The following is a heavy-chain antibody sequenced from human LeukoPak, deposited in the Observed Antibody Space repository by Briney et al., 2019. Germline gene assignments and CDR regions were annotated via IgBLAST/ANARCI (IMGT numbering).Heavy chain of an antibody. V-gene: IGHV1-8*03. CDR3: ARSPANRGGARASVRLVNWFDP. J-gene: IGHJ5*02. CDR1: GYTFTSYD. Sequence: ASVKVSYKASGYTFTSYDINWVRQATGQGLEWMGWMNPNSGNTGYAQRFQGRVTITRNTSISTAYMELSSLRSEDTAVYYCARSPANRGGARASVRLVNWFDPWGQGTLVTVSS. D-gene: IGHD3-10*01. CDR2: MNPNSGNT.